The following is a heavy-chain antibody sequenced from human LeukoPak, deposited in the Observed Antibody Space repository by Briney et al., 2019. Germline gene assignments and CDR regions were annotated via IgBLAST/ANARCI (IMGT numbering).Heavy chain of an antibody. Sequence: PGGSLRLSCAASGFTFSSYGMHWVRQAPGKGLEWVAFIRYDGSNKYYADSVKGRFTISRDNSKNTLYLQMNSLRAEDTAVYYCAKVDAYYYDSSGQEDFDYWGQGTLVTVSS. D-gene: IGHD3-22*01. J-gene: IGHJ4*02. CDR1: GFTFSSYG. V-gene: IGHV3-30*02. CDR3: AKVDAYYYDSSGQEDFDY. CDR2: IRYDGSNK.